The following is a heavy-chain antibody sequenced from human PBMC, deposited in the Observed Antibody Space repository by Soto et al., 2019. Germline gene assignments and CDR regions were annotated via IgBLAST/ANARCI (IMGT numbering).Heavy chain of an antibody. D-gene: IGHD1-1*01. J-gene: IGHJ6*02. V-gene: IGHV6-1*01. CDR3: TRDSPGVGTTRSYYYGMDV. CDR2: TYYRSKWNN. CDR1: GAGVSSNSAA. Sequence: SQTLSLTCAISGAGVSSNSAAWNWIRQSPSRGLEWLGRTYYRSKWNNDYALSVKSRITINPDTSKNQFSLQLKSVTPEDTAVYYCTRDSPGVGTTRSYYYGMDVWGQGTTVTVSS.